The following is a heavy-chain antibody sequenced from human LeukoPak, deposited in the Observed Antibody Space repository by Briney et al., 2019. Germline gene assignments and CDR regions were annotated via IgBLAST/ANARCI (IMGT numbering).Heavy chain of an antibody. CDR1: GFSFAAYT. V-gene: IGHV3-23*01. Sequence: LGGSLRLSCAASGFSFAAYTMSWVRQAPGKGLEWVSAITGGGHRIYYADSVKGRFTISRDTSKNTLYLQMNSLRVEDTALYYCAKDSGNIGWYFDYWGQGALVTVSS. CDR3: AKDSGNIGWYFDY. J-gene: IGHJ4*02. D-gene: IGHD6-19*01. CDR2: ITGGGHRI.